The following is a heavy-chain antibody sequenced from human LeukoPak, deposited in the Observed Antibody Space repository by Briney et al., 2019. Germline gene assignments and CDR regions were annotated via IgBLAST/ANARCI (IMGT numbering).Heavy chain of an antibody. CDR1: GFTFSNAW. CDR3: AKDWRGYSSSWYRGDYYFDY. V-gene: IGHV3-15*01. CDR2: IKSKTDGGTT. J-gene: IGHJ4*02. D-gene: IGHD6-13*01. Sequence: PGGSLRLSCAASGFTFSNAWMSWVRQAPGKGLEWVGRIKSKTDGGTTDYAAPVKGRFTISRDDSKNTLYLQMNSLRAEDTAVYYCAKDWRGYSSSWYRGDYYFDYWGQGTLVTVSS.